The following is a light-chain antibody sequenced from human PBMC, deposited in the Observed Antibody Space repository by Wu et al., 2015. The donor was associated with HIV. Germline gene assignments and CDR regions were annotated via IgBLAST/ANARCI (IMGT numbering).Light chain of an antibody. J-gene: IGKJ2*03. CDR2: SAS. Sequence: EIVMTQSPATLSLSPGERATLFCRASQNLNSNLAWYQQKPGQAPRLLMYSASTRATGVPARFSGSGSGTEFTLTISSLQSEDFAVYYCQQYKNWPPYSFGQGTKVEIK. CDR1: QNLNSN. CDR3: QQYKNWPPYS. V-gene: IGKV3-15*01.